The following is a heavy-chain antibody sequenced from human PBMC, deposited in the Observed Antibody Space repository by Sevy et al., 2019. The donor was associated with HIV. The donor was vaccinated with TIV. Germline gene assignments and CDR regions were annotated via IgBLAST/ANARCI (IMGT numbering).Heavy chain of an antibody. J-gene: IGHJ4*02. V-gene: IGHV3-23*01. CDR2: ISVSGGFT. CDR1: GFTFSKYA. Sequence: GGSLRLSCAASGFTFSKYAMTWVRQAPGKGLEWVSAISVSGGFTYYADSVMGRFTTSRDNSKNTLYLQINSLRAEDTAVYYCARETVSGYNLWGQGTLVTVSS. CDR3: ARETVSGYNL. D-gene: IGHD5-12*01.